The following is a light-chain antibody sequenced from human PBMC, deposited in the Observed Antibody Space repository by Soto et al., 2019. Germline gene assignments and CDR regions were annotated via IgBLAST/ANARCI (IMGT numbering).Light chain of an antibody. J-gene: IGLJ3*02. CDR2: NNN. V-gene: IGLV1-40*01. CDR1: SPNIGAGYD. CDR3: QSFDRSLSGWV. Sequence: QSVLTQPPSVSGAPGQRVTISCTGTSPNIGAGYDVQWYQQLPGTAPKLLISNNNNRPSGVPDRFSGSKSDTSASLAITGIQAEDEADYYFQSFDRSLSGWVFGGGTKLTVL.